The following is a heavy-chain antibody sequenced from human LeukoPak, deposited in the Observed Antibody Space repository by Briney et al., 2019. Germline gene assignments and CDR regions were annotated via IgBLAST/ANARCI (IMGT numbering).Heavy chain of an antibody. J-gene: IGHJ4*02. V-gene: IGHV4-39*07. CDR1: GGSITGSDFY. CDR3: ARTGVDRTYSNYYFDY. D-gene: IGHD4-11*01. Sequence: SETLSLTCTVSGGSITGSDFYWGWNRQPPGKGLEWIGSIYYSGSTYYNPSLKSRVTMSVDTSKNQFSLKLSSVTAADTAVYYCARTGVDRTYSNYYFDYWGQGTLVTVSS. CDR2: IYYSGST.